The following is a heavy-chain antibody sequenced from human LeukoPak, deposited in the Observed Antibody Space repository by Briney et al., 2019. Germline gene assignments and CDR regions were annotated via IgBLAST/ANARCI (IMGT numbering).Heavy chain of an antibody. CDR1: GGSISSYY. Sequence: PSETLSLTCTVSGGSISSYYWSWIRQPPGKGLEWIGYIYYSGSTNYNPSLKSRVTISVDTSKNQFSLKLSSVTAADTAVYYCARVGCSGGSCYFRGPNWFDPWGQGTLVTVSS. CDR2: IYYSGST. V-gene: IGHV4-59*01. J-gene: IGHJ5*02. D-gene: IGHD2-15*01. CDR3: ARVGCSGGSCYFRGPNWFDP.